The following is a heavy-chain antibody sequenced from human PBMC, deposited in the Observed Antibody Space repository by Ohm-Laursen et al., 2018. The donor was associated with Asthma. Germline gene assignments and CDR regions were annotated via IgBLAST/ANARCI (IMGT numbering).Heavy chain of an antibody. CDR2: INPSGGST. D-gene: IGHD4-17*01. J-gene: IGHJ4*02. Sequence: ASVKVSCKASGYTFTSYYMHWVRQAPGQGLEWMGIINPSGGSTSYAQKFQGRVTMTRNTSISTAYMELSSLRSEDTAVYYCARDYGDYRFDYWGQGTLVTVSS. V-gene: IGHV1-46*01. CDR3: ARDYGDYRFDY. CDR1: GYTFTSYY.